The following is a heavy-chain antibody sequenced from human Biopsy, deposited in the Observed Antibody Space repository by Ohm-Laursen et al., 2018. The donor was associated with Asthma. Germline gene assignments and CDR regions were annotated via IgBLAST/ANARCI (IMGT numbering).Heavy chain of an antibody. J-gene: IGHJ3*01. D-gene: IGHD3-9*01. V-gene: IGHV1-3*01. CDR3: ARTYFDFLTGQVHDAFAL. CDR2: INAANGNT. Sequence: SVKVSCKASGYTFINYAIHWVRQAPGHSLEWMGWINAANGNTKYSQKFQGRLTISRDTSASTAYMDLSSLRSEDTAVYYCARTYFDFLTGQVHDAFALWGQGTMVTVSS. CDR1: GYTFINYA.